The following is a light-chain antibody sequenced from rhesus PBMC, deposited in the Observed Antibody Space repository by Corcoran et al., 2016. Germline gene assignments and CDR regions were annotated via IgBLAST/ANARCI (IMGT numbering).Light chain of an antibody. CDR2: YAS. CDR1: QGISSY. CDR3: PQYNSAPRT. J-gene: IGKJ1*01. V-gene: IGKV1-37*01. Sequence: DIQMTQSPSSLSASVGDRVTITCRASQGISSYLAWYQQKPGKAPKPLIDYASNLESGGPSRFSGSGSGTEFTLTIRSLQPADFATYYCPQYNSAPRTFGQGTKVEIK.